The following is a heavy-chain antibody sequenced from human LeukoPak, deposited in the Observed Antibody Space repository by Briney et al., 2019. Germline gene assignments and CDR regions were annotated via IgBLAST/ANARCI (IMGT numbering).Heavy chain of an antibody. D-gene: IGHD3-22*01. CDR1: GGSISGSSYY. V-gene: IGHV4-39*01. CDR3: ARRYYDSSGYYLRPFDP. Sequence: SETLSLTCTVSGGSISGSSYYWGWIRQPPGKGREWIGSIYYSGSTYYNPSLKSRVTISVDTSKNQFSLKLSSVTAADTAVYYCARRYYDSSGYYLRPFDPWGQGTLVTVSS. J-gene: IGHJ5*02. CDR2: IYYSGST.